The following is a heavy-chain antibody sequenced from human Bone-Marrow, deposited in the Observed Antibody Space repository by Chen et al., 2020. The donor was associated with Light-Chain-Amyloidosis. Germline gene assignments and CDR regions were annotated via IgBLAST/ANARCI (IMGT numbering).Heavy chain of an antibody. CDR3: ARRRDGYNFDY. CDR2: IYPDDSDA. Sequence: EVQLEQSGPEVTKPGESLKISCKGSGYTFPNYWIGWVRQMPGKGLEWMGVIYPDDSDARYSPSFEGQVTISADKSITTAYLQWRSLKASDTAMYYCARRRDGYNFDYRGQGTLVTVSS. V-gene: IGHV5-51*01. D-gene: IGHD5-12*01. J-gene: IGHJ4*02. CDR1: GYTFPNYW.